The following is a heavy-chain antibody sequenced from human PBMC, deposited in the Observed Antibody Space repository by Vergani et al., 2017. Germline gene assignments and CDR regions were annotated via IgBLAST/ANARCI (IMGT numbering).Heavy chain of an antibody. CDR3: AREIGAVAGTGVKYYFDY. Sequence: QVQLVQSGAEVKKPGASVKVSCKASGGTFSSYAISWVRQAPGQGLEWMGRIIPILGTANYAQKFQGRVTITADESTSTAYMELSSLRSEDTAVYYCAREIGAVAGTGVKYYFDYWGQGTLVTVSS. J-gene: IGHJ4*02. V-gene: IGHV1-69*11. D-gene: IGHD6-19*01. CDR2: IIPILGTA. CDR1: GGTFSSYA.